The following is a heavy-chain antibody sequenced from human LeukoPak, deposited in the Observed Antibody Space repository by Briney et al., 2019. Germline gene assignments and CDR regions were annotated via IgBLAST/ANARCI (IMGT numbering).Heavy chain of an antibody. J-gene: IGHJ3*02. CDR2: ISSSSSYI. CDR1: GFTFSSYS. CDR3: AGVGATKEGAFDI. V-gene: IGHV3-21*01. D-gene: IGHD1-26*01. Sequence: GGSLRLSCAASGFTFSSYSMNWVRQAPGKGLEWVSSISSSSSYIYYADSVKGRFTISRDNAKNSLYLQMNSLRAEDTAVYYCAGVGATKEGAFDIWGQGTMVTVSS.